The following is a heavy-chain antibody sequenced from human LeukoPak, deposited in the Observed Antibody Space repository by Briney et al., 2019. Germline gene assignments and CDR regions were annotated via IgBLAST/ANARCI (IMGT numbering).Heavy chain of an antibody. Sequence: GGPLRLSCVASGFTFSNYAMQWVRQAPAKGLEWVAVISYDGSNEYPADSVKGRFTISRDNSKNTLYLQMNSLRAEDTAVYYCARGEPMVRGVISYYYYYMDVWGKGTTVTLSS. CDR1: GFTFSNYA. CDR3: ARGEPMVRGVISYYYYYMDV. V-gene: IGHV3-30*04. D-gene: IGHD3-10*01. CDR2: ISYDGSNE. J-gene: IGHJ6*03.